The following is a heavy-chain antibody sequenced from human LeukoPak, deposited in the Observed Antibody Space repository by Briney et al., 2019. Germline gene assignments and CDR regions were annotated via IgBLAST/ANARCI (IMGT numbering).Heavy chain of an antibody. D-gene: IGHD3/OR15-3a*01. CDR3: ARYEEFSTGYSASSPRHYFDH. J-gene: IGHJ4*02. V-gene: IGHV4-59*01. CDR1: GGSINTYY. Sequence: SETLSLTCTVSGGSINTYYWSWIRQPPGKALECIGHIYYTGSTYYKPSLESRVTISVDTAENQISLNLSSVTAADTAVYYCARYEEFSTGYSASSPRHYFDHWGQGTLVTVSS. CDR2: IYYTGST.